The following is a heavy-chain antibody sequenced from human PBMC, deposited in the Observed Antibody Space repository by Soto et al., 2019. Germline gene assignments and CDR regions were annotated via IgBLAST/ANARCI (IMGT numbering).Heavy chain of an antibody. CDR1: GGSISSGGYY. Sequence: QVQLQESGPGLVKPSQTLSLTCTVSGGSISSGGYYWSWIRQHPGKGLEWIGYIDYSGSTYYNPSLKSRVTISVDTSKNQFSLKLSSVTAADTAVYYGARDSLVQGNPCDYWGQGTLVTVSS. D-gene: IGHD2-8*02. CDR3: ARDSLVQGNPCDY. J-gene: IGHJ4*02. CDR2: IDYSGST. V-gene: IGHV4-31*03.